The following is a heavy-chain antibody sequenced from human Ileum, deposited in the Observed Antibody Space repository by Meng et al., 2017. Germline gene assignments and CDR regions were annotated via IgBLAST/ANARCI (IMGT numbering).Heavy chain of an antibody. J-gene: IGHJ4*02. D-gene: IGHD3-16*01. V-gene: IGHV3-49*03. Sequence: GESLKISCTASGFTFGDYVLSCFRQAPGKGVEWVPFIRSKPYGGTTEYVASVKDRFTISRDDSKSIAYLQMNSLKTEDTAVYYCTRTYGYWGQGTLVTVSS. CDR2: IRSKPYGGTT. CDR3: TRTYGY. CDR1: GFTFGDYV.